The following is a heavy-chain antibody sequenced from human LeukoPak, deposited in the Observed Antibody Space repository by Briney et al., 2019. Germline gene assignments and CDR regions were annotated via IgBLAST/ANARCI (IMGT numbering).Heavy chain of an antibody. Sequence: ASVEVSCKASGFTFTAYWMHWVRQAPGQGLEWMGVVNPTADNRVYAQKFQGRVTMTRDTSTSTAYMELSSLRSEDTAVYFCARDNSRREGGTTFWWFDPWGQGTLVTVPS. D-gene: IGHD1-26*01. CDR3: ARDNSRREGGTTFWWFDP. CDR2: VNPTADNR. V-gene: IGHV1-46*01. CDR1: GFTFTAYW. J-gene: IGHJ5*02.